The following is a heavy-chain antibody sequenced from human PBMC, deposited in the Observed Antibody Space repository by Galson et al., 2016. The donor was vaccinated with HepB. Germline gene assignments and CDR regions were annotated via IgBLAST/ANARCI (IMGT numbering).Heavy chain of an antibody. CDR3: ARGSALVVD. D-gene: IGHD2-15*01. Sequence: SLRLSCAASGFTFDNFWMSWVRQAPGKGLEWVANIHKDGSEKNYVDSVKGRFTISRDNAQNSVSLQMNSLRGEDTAVYYCARGSALVVDWGQGTQVIVSS. V-gene: IGHV3-7*04. CDR1: GFTFDNFW. J-gene: IGHJ4*02. CDR2: IHKDGSEK.